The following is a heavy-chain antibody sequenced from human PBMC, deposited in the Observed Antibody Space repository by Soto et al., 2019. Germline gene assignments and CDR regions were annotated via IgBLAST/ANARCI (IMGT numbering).Heavy chain of an antibody. CDR3: ARDVPEVAFEI. CDR1: GYTFTSYD. J-gene: IGHJ3*02. V-gene: IGHV1-8*01. Sequence: ASVKVSCKASGYTFTSYDINWVRQATGQGLEWMGWINPNSGNTDYAQKFQGRVTMTRDTSTSTAYMELRSLRSDDTAVYYCARDVPEVAFEIWGQGTKVTVSS. CDR2: INPNSGNT.